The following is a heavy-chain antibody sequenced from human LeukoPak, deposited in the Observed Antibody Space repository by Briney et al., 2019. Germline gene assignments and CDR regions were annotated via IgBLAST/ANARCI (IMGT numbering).Heavy chain of an antibody. CDR3: ARDQYNYGYVSWFDP. J-gene: IGHJ5*02. CDR1: GFTFSTYA. Sequence: GGSLRLSCAASGFTFSTYAMHWVRQAPGKGLEWVALISYDGSNKNYADSVKGRFTISRDNSKSTLFLQMNSLRVEDTAVYYCARDQYNYGYVSWFDPWGQGTLVTVSS. V-gene: IGHV3-30*04. D-gene: IGHD5-18*01. CDR2: ISYDGSNK.